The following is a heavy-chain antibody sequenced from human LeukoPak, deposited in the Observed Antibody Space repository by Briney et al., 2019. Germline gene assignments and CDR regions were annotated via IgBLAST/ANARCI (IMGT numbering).Heavy chain of an antibody. D-gene: IGHD6-6*01. Sequence: GGSLRLSCAASGFTFSTYEMKWVRQAPGKGLEWVSYITGSGSPIYYADFVKGRFTISRDNAKNSLSLHMDSLRADDTAIYFCVTHSSSADYWGQGTLVTVSS. CDR1: GFTFSTYE. CDR2: ITGSGSPI. J-gene: IGHJ4*02. CDR3: VTHSSSADY. V-gene: IGHV3-48*03.